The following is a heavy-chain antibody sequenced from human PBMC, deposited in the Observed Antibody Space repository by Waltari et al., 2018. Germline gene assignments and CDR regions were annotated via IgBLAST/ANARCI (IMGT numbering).Heavy chain of an antibody. J-gene: IGHJ4*02. CDR1: GYNFTGDY. CDR2: INPNSGGT. Sequence: QVQLVQSGAEVKKPGASVKVSCTASGYNFTGDYRPWVRQAPGQGLEWMGWINPNSGGTNYAQKFQGRVTMTRDTSISTAYMELSRLRSDDTAVYYCARIPYYYDSSGYEDYWGQGTLVTVSS. CDR3: ARIPYYYDSSGYEDY. D-gene: IGHD3-22*01. V-gene: IGHV1-2*02.